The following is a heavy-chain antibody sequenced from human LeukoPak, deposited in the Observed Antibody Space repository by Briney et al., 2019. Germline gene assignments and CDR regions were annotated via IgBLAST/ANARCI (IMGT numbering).Heavy chain of an antibody. V-gene: IGHV4-34*01. J-gene: IGHJ4*02. CDR1: GGSFSGYY. D-gene: IGHD6-13*01. CDR3: ARGLDYSIGSSSWFFDY. Sequence: SETLSLTCAVYGGSFSGYYWSWIRQPPGKGLEWIGEINHSGSTNYNPSLKSRVTISVDTSKNQFSLKLSSVTAADTAVYYCARGLDYSIGSSSWFFDYWGQGALVTVSS. CDR2: INHSGST.